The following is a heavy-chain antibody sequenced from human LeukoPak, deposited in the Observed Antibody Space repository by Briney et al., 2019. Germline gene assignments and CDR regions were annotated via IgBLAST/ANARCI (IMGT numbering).Heavy chain of an antibody. CDR3: AKTFYDSHAAVKPYAFEY. CDR2: ISFSQYT. Sequence: SETLSLTCIVSGGSISSQYGSWVRQSPGKGLEWRGGISFSQYTVYNPSLGGPATISLPRSMKDLTLTLPSVTAAEPALYYPAKTFYDSHAAVKPYAFEYWGQGTLVTVSS. D-gene: IGHD2/OR15-2a*01. V-gene: IGHV4-59*11. J-gene: IGHJ4*02. CDR1: GGSISSQY.